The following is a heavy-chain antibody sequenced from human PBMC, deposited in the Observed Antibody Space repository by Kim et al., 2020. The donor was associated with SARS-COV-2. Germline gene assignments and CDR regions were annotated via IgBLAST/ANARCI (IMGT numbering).Heavy chain of an antibody. CDR3: ARSNMVQGVPYYYGMDV. J-gene: IGHJ6*02. V-gene: IGHV1-69*01. D-gene: IGHD3-10*01. Sequence: FQGRVTVTADESTSTAYMELSSLRSEDTAVYYCARSNMVQGVPYYYGMDVWGQGTTVTVSS.